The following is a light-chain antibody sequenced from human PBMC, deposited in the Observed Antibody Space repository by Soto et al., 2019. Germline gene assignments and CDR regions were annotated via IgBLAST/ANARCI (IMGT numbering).Light chain of an antibody. CDR1: QSVSSY. V-gene: IGKV3-11*01. Sequence: EIVLTQSPATLSLSPGERATLSCRASQSVSSYLAWYQQKPGQAPRLLIYDASNRATGIPARFSGIGSGTDFTLTISSLEPEDFAVYYCQQRSNWLTLGGGTKVDIK. J-gene: IGKJ4*01. CDR3: QQRSNWLT. CDR2: DAS.